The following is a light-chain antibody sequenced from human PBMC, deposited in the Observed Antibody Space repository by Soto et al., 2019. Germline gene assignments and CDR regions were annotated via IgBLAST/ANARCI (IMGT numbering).Light chain of an antibody. CDR2: AAS. V-gene: IGKV3-15*01. Sequence: EIVMTQSPVILSVSPGERATLSCRASQNVFTNLAWYQQKPGQPPRLLIYAASTRASDIPARFSASGSGTEFTLTINSLQSADLAVYYCQQYAKWPPLTFGGGTKVEI. CDR3: QQYAKWPPLT. CDR1: QNVFTN. J-gene: IGKJ4*01.